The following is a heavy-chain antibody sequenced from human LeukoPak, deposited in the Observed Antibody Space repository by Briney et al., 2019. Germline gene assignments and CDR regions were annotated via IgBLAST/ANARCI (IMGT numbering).Heavy chain of an antibody. Sequence: KSSETLSLTCTVSGGATTTYYWSWIRQPPGKGLEWIGYIYHIGSSSYNPSLNSRVTMSIDTSTNQFSLRLSSVTAADTAVYYCARDPSGYDFGHWFDPWGQGTLVTVSS. D-gene: IGHD5-12*01. J-gene: IGHJ5*02. CDR2: IYHIGSS. CDR1: GGATTTYY. CDR3: ARDPSGYDFGHWFDP. V-gene: IGHV4-59*12.